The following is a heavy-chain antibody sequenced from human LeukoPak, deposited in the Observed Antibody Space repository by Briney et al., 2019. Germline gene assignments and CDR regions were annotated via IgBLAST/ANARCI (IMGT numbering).Heavy chain of an antibody. J-gene: IGHJ3*02. V-gene: IGHV3-48*04. CDR1: GFTFSSYS. D-gene: IGHD6-6*01. CDR2: ISSSRSSM. Sequence: GGSLRLSCAASGFTFSSYSMNWVRQAPGKGLEWVSYISSSRSSMYYADSVKGRFTISRDNAKNSLYLQMNSLGVEDTVIYYCAREYSSSSGKAFDIWGQGTMVTVSS. CDR3: AREYSSSSGKAFDI.